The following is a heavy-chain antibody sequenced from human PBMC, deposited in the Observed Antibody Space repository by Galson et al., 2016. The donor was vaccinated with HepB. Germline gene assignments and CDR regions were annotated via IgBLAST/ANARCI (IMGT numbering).Heavy chain of an antibody. CDR3: ARSVTGYSKRAFDF. CDR1: GFSLSTSGMS. V-gene: IGHV2-70*01. Sequence: PALVKPTQTLALTCTFSGFSLSTSGMSVSWIRQPPGKALEWPGLIYWDDDKYYSTSLKTRLTISKDTSRNQVFLTLSNMDPVDTGTYYCARSVTGYSKRAFDFWGHGTSVTVSS. CDR2: IYWDDDK. D-gene: IGHD3-9*01. J-gene: IGHJ3*01.